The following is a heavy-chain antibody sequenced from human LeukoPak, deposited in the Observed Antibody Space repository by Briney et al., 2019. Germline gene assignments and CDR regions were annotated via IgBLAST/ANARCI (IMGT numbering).Heavy chain of an antibody. V-gene: IGHV3-66*01. Sequence: STYYADSVKGRFTISRDNSKNTLYLQMNSLRAEDTAVYYCARDHNYYDSSGYYYGDYYYYGMDVWGQGTTVTVSS. CDR3: ARDHNYYDSSGYYYGDYYYYGMDV. CDR2: ST. D-gene: IGHD3-22*01. J-gene: IGHJ6*02.